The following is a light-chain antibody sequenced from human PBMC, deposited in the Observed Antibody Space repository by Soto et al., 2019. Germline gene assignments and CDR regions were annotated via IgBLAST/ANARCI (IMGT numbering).Light chain of an antibody. CDR1: QSLLASNGYNY. CDR3: MQALQTPRT. Sequence: DLVMTQSPLSLPVTPGEPASISCRSSQSLLASNGYNYLDWYLQKPGQSPQLLIYLGSNRASGVPDRFSGSGSGTDFTLKISRVEAEDVGVYYCMQALQTPRTFGPGTKVDIK. CDR2: LGS. V-gene: IGKV2-28*01. J-gene: IGKJ3*01.